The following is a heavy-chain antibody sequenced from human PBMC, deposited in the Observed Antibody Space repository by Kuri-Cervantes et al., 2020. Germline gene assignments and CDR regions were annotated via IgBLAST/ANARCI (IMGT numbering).Heavy chain of an antibody. CDR1: GFTFDNYA. CDR2: ISGSGGST. Sequence: GESLKISCAASGFTFDNYAMSWVRQAPGKGLEWISGISGSGGSTYYADSVKGRFTISRDNSKNTLYLQMNSLRAEDTAVYYCAKDQIGGLAYYFDYWGQGTLVTVSS. CDR3: AKDQIGGLAYYFDY. D-gene: IGHD3-10*01. J-gene: IGHJ4*02. V-gene: IGHV3-23*01.